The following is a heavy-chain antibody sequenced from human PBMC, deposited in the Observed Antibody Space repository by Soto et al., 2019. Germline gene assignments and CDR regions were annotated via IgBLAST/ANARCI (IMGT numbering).Heavy chain of an antibody. J-gene: IGHJ6*02. CDR3: ATGSRGWSYYYSMDV. D-gene: IGHD6-19*01. V-gene: IGHV3-15*01. CDR2: IKSKTHGGTR. Sequence: EVQLVESGGGLVKPGGSLRLSCAASRFTVKNAWMSWVRQAPGKGLEWVGRIKSKTHGGTRDYAAPVKGRFTISRGDSKNTLYLEMNGLKTEDTAVYYCATGSRGWSYYYSMDVWGQGTTVTVSS. CDR1: RFTVKNAW.